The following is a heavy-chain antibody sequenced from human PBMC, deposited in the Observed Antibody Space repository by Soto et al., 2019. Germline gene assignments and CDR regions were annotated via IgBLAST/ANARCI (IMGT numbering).Heavy chain of an antibody. V-gene: IGHV3-21*01. CDR2: IGSSGSYI. Sequence: EVQLVESGGGLVQPGGSLRLSCAASEFAFSTYNMNWVRQAPGKGLEWVSCIGSSGSYIYYADSVKGRFTISRDNATKSLYVQMNSLRAEDTAVYYCARAPCSGGSCYLGDWFDPWGQGTLVTVSS. J-gene: IGHJ5*02. CDR3: ARAPCSGGSCYLGDWFDP. CDR1: EFAFSTYN. D-gene: IGHD2-15*01.